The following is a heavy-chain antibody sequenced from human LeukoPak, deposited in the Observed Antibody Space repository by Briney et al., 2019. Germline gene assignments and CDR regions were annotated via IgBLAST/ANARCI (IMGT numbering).Heavy chain of an antibody. CDR3: AKDRVAAEYNYYYYYYMDV. D-gene: IGHD6-13*01. Sequence: NKYYADSVKRRFTISRHNSKNPPYLQTNSLRAEDTAVYYCAKDRVAAEYNYYYYYYMDVWGKGTTVTVSS. V-gene: IGHV3-30-3*02. J-gene: IGHJ6*03. CDR2: NK.